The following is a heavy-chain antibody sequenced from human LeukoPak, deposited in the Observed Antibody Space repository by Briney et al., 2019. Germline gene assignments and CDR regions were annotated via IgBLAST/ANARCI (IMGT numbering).Heavy chain of an antibody. Sequence: GGSLRLSCAASGFNFSGSAMRWVRQASGKGLEWVGRIRSKANIYATVYSASVKARFIISREDSTDTAYFKMTSLKPEDTAVYYCTRAEYGPYDWGPGTIVT. D-gene: IGHD2/OR15-2a*01. J-gene: IGHJ3*01. CDR3: TRAEYGPYD. CDR1: GFNFSGSA. CDR2: IRSKANIYAT. V-gene: IGHV3-73*01.